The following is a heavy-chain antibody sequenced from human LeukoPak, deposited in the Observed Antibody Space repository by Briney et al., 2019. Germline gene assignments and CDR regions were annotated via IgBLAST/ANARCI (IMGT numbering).Heavy chain of an antibody. CDR1: GYTLTELS. D-gene: IGHD2-2*01. V-gene: IGHV1-24*01. CDR3: ATVGYCSSTSCYRGGTNWFDP. J-gene: IGHJ5*02. Sequence: ASVKVSCKVSGYTLTELSMHWVRQAPGKGLEWMGGFDPEDGETIYAQKFQGRVIMTEDTSTDTAYMELSSLRSEDTAVYYCATVGYCSSTSCYRGGTNWFDPWGQGTLVTVSS. CDR2: FDPEDGET.